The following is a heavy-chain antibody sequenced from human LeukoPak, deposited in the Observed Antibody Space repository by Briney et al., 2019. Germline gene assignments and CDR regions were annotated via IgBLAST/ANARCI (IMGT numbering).Heavy chain of an antibody. CDR3: ARDDYGDF. Sequence: ASVKVSCNASGYTFTSYYMNWVRQAPGQGLELMGIINTSGGSTRNAQKFQGRVTMTRDTSTSTVYMELSSLRSEDTAVYYCARDDYGDFWGQGTLVTVSS. CDR1: GYTFTSYY. CDR2: INTSGGST. V-gene: IGHV1-46*01. J-gene: IGHJ4*02.